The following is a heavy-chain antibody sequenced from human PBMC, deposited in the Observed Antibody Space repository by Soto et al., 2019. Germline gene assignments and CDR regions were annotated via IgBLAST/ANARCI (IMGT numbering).Heavy chain of an antibody. J-gene: IGHJ5*02. CDR1: GYTFTGYG. D-gene: IGHD5-18*01. CDR3: ARDQSNTAMVITDP. V-gene: IGHV1-18*01. Sequence: ASVKVSCKASGYTFTGYGISWVRQAPGQGLEWMGWISAYNGNTNYAQKLQGRVTMTTDTSTSTAYMELRSLRSDDTAVYYCARDQSNTAMVITDPWGQGTLVTVS. CDR2: ISAYNGNT.